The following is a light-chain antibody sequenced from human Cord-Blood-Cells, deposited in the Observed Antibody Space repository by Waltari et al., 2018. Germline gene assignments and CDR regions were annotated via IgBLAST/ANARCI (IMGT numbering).Light chain of an antibody. CDR2: AAS. Sequence: AIRMTQSPSSLSASTGDRATITGRASQGISSYLAWYQQKPGKAPKLLIYAASTLQSGVPSRFSGSGSGTDFTLTISCLQSEDFATYYCQQYYSYPPTFGQGTKVEIK. CDR1: QGISSY. CDR3: QQYYSYPPT. J-gene: IGKJ1*01. V-gene: IGKV1-8*01.